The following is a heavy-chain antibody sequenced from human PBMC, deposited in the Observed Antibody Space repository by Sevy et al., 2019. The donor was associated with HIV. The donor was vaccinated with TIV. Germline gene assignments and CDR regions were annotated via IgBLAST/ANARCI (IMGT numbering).Heavy chain of an antibody. CDR1: GGSISSYY. Sequence: SETLSLTCTVSGGSISSYYWSWIRQPPGKGLEWIGYIYYSGSTNYNPSLKSRVTISVDTSKNQFSLKLSSVTAADTAVYYCARVGYGSGRGIDYWGRGTLVTVSS. CDR3: ARVGYGSGRGIDY. V-gene: IGHV4-59*01. J-gene: IGHJ4*02. D-gene: IGHD3-10*01. CDR2: IYYSGST.